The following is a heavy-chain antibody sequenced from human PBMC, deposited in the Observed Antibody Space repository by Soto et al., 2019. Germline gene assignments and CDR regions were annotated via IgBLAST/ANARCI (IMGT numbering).Heavy chain of an antibody. CDR1: GYTLTELS. D-gene: IGHD6-13*01. J-gene: IGHJ4*02. V-gene: IGHV1-24*01. CDR3: AQAIAAAGRGFDH. Sequence: GASVKVSCKVSGYTLTELSMHWVRQAPGKGLECMGGFDPEDGETIYAQKFQGRVTMTEXTXXDXXXMXLXXPRXEGTAGYYCAQAIAAAGRGFDHWGQGTLVTVSS. CDR2: FDPEDGET.